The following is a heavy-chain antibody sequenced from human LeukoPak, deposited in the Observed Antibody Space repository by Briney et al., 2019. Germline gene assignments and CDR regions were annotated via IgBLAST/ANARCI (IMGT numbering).Heavy chain of an antibody. D-gene: IGHD5-12*01. J-gene: IGHJ4*02. CDR3: AKVPRSGYEFDY. CDR2: ISGSGGST. V-gene: IGHV3-23*01. CDR1: GFTFSSYA. Sequence: PGGSLRLSCAASGFTFSSYAMSWVRQAPGKGLEWVSAISGSGGSTYYADSVKGRFTISRDNSKNTLYLQMNSLRAEDTAVYYRAKVPRSGYEFDYWGQGTLVTVSS.